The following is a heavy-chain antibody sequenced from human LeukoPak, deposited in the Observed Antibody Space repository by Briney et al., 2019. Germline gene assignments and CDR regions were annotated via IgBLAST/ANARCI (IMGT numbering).Heavy chain of an antibody. J-gene: IGHJ4*02. CDR1: GFTFSSYS. V-gene: IGHV3-48*01. CDR2: ISSSGSII. CDR3: AKDPSRLNTVIDY. D-gene: IGHD4/OR15-4a*01. Sequence: PGGSLRLSCAASGFTFSSYSMNWVRQAPGKGLEWVSYISSSGSIIYYADSVKGRFTISRDNSKNTLYLQMNSLRAEDTAVYYCAKDPSRLNTVIDYWGQGTLVTVSS.